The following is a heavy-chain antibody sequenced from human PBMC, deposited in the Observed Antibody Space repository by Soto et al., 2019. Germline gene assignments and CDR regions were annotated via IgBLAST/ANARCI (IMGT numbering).Heavy chain of an antibody. D-gene: IGHD3-22*01. CDR2: IKSKTDGGTT. Sequence: PGGSLRLSCAASGFTFSNAWMNWVRQAPGKGLEWVGRIKSKTDGGTTDYAAPVKGRFTISRDDSKNTLYLQMNSLKTEDTAVYYCTTAAGYYYDRPFDPWGQGTLVTVSS. J-gene: IGHJ5*02. V-gene: IGHV3-15*07. CDR3: TTAAGYYYDRPFDP. CDR1: GFTFSNAW.